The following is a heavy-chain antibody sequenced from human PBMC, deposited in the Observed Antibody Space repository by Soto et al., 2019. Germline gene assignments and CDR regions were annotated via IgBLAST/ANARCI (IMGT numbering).Heavy chain of an antibody. J-gene: IGHJ4*02. CDR1: GCSVSSGSYY. Sequence: SETLSLPFPVSGCSVSSGSYYWSWIRQPPGKGLEWIGYIYYSGGTNYKPSLRSRVTISVDTSKNQYSLKVTSVTSADTAVYYCARGRGYYDSTDFEYWGQGIPVIVSS. D-gene: IGHD3-16*01. CDR3: ARGRGYYDSTDFEY. CDR2: IYYSGGT. V-gene: IGHV4-61*01.